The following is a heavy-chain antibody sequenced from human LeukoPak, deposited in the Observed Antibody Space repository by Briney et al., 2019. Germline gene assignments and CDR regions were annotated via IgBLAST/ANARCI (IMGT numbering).Heavy chain of an antibody. V-gene: IGHV3-15*07. CDR2: IKSKTDGGTT. CDR1: GGSISSSNW. CDR3: TSSTISSGFP. D-gene: IGHD6-6*01. J-gene: IGHJ5*02. Sequence: PSGTLSLTCAVSGGSISSSNWWSWVRQAPGKGLEWVGRIKSKTDGGTTDYAAPVKGRFSISRDDSTNTLYLQMNSLKAEDTAVYYCTSSTISSGFPWGQGTLVTVSS.